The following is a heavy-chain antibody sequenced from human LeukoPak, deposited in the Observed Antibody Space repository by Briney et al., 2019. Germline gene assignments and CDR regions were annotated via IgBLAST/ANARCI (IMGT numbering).Heavy chain of an antibody. CDR2: ISYDGSNK. Sequence: PGGSLRLSCAASGFTFSSYAMHWVRQAPGKGLEWVAVISYDGSNKYYADSVKGRFTISRDNSKNTLYLQMNSLRAEDTAVYYCAKVLSSWYYSEFDYWGQGTLVTVSS. CDR3: AKVLSSWYYSEFDY. CDR1: GFTFSSYA. V-gene: IGHV3-30-3*01. J-gene: IGHJ4*02. D-gene: IGHD6-13*01.